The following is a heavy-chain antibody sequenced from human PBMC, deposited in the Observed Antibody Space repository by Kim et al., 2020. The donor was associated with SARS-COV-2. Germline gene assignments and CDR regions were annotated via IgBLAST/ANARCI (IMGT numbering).Heavy chain of an antibody. D-gene: IGHD3-10*01. Sequence: SETLSLTCAVSGGSISSSNWWSWVRQPPGKGLEWIGEIYHSGSTNYNPSLKSRVTISVDKSKNQFSLKLSSVTAADTAVYYCARTYYYGSGSYFPLYYFDYWGQGTLVTVSS. J-gene: IGHJ4*02. CDR2: IYHSGST. CDR1: GGSISSSNW. CDR3: ARTYYYGSGSYFPLYYFDY. V-gene: IGHV4-4*02.